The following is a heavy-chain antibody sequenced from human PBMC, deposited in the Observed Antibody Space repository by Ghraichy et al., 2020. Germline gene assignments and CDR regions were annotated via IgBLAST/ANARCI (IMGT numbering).Heavy chain of an antibody. D-gene: IGHD6-13*01. CDR2: IYYSGST. J-gene: IGHJ4*02. CDR3: ARAQGFRIAAAGLGFDY. V-gene: IGHV4-59*01. Sequence: SQTLSLTCTVSGGSISSYYWSWIRQPPGKGLEWIGYIYYSGSTNYNPSLKSRVTISVDTSKNQFSLKLSSVTAADTAVYYCARAQGFRIAAAGLGFDYWGQGTLVTVSS. CDR1: GGSISSYY.